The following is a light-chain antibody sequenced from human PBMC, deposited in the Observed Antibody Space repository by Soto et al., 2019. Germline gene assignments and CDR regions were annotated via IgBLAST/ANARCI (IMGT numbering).Light chain of an antibody. CDR2: DVN. V-gene: IGLV2-14*03. CDR1: SSDVGSYNS. CDR3: RSFKSSTSYV. Sequence: QSALTQPASVSGSPGQSIAISCTGTSSDVGSYNSVSWYQQYPGKAPKLMIHDVNNRPSGISDRFSVSKSDNTAYLTISGHHAEDEAEYYCRSFKSSTSYVFGPGPKPTV. J-gene: IGLJ1*01.